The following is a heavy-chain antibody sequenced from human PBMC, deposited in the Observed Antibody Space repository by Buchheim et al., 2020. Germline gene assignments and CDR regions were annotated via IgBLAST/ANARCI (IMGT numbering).Heavy chain of an antibody. D-gene: IGHD2-15*01. J-gene: IGHJ6*02. CDR2: IYYSGST. CDR1: GGSISSSSYY. Sequence: QLQLQESGPGLVKPSETLSLTCTVSGGSISSSSYYWGWIRQPPGKGLEWIGSIYYSGSTYYNPSLKSRATISVDTSKNQFSLKLSSVTAADTAVYYCARRYCSGGSCYRYYYYGMDVWGQGTT. CDR3: ARRYCSGGSCYRYYYYGMDV. V-gene: IGHV4-39*01.